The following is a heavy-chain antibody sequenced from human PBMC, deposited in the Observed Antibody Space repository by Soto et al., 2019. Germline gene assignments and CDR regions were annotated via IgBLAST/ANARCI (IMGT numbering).Heavy chain of an antibody. Sequence: QVQLVESGGGVVQPGRSLRLSCAASGFTFSSYGMHWVRQAPGKGLEWVAVIWYDGSNKYYADSVKGRFTISRDNSKNTLYLQMNSLRAEDTAVYYCARDYGVALVRGNAFDIWGQGTMVTVSS. CDR3: ARDYGVALVRGNAFDI. V-gene: IGHV3-33*01. D-gene: IGHD3-10*01. CDR2: IWYDGSNK. J-gene: IGHJ3*02. CDR1: GFTFSSYG.